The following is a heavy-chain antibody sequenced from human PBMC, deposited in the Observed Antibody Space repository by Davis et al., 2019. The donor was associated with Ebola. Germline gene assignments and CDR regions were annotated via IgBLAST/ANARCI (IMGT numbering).Heavy chain of an antibody. Sequence: GGSLRLSCAASGFTFSSYAMSWVRQAPGKGLEWVSTIGGSGGITYHADSVKGRSTISRDNAKNTLYLQMNSLRVEDTAVYYCTRVIDGDYDGNWGQGTLVTVSS. V-gene: IGHV3-23*01. J-gene: IGHJ4*02. D-gene: IGHD4-23*01. CDR3: TRVIDGDYDGN. CDR1: GFTFSSYA. CDR2: IGGSGGIT.